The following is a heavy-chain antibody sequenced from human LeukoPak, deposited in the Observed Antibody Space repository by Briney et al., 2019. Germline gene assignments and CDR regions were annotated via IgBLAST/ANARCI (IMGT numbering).Heavy chain of an antibody. CDR2: ISWNSGSI. Sequence: GGSLRLSCAASGFTFSSYIMTWVRQAPGKGLEWVSGISWNSGSIGYADSVKGRFTISRDNAKNSLYLQMNSLRAEDTALYYCAKDSMVRGVPVYFDYWGQGTLVTVSS. V-gene: IGHV3-9*01. D-gene: IGHD3-10*01. CDR3: AKDSMVRGVPVYFDY. CDR1: GFTFSSYI. J-gene: IGHJ4*02.